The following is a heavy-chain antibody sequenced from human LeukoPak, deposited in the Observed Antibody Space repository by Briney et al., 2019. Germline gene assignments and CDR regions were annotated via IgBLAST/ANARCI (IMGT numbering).Heavy chain of an antibody. CDR3: ARVRGLYYSGGDAFDV. Sequence: ASVNVSCKPSVYSFTDYSISWVRQAPGQGLEWMGWISVYSGNTNYAQKFQDRLAMTTDTSTSTAFMELRSLRSDDTAVYYCARVRGLYYSGGDAFDVWGQGTMVTVSS. J-gene: IGHJ3*01. CDR2: ISVYSGNT. D-gene: IGHD3-16*01. V-gene: IGHV1-18*01. CDR1: VYSFTDYS.